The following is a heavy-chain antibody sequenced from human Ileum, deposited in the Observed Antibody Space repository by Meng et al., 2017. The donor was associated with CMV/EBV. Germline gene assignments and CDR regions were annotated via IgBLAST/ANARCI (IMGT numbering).Heavy chain of an antibody. CDR1: GYTFTSYG. D-gene: IGHD3-3*01. CDR3: ARHRGFWSGYSDYYYYDMDV. J-gene: IGHJ6*02. Sequence: ASVKVSCKASGYTFTSYGISWVRQAPGQGLEWMGWISAYNGNTNYAQKLQGRVTMTTDTSTSTAYMELRSLRSDDTAVYYCARHRGFWSGYSDYYYYDMDVWGHGTTVTVSS. CDR2: ISAYNGNT. V-gene: IGHV1-18*01.